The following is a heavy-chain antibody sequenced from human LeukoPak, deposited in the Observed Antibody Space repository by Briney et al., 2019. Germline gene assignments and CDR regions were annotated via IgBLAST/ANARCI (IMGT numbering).Heavy chain of an antibody. J-gene: IGHJ5*02. CDR2: IYPADSDT. CDR3: ARTDYNFWFDH. CDR1: GYIFPNYC. Sequence: GESLKISCKGSGYIFPNYCIVWVRQMPGKGLEWMGIIYPADSDTRYSPSFQGQVSISVDKSINTAYLQWTSLKASDTAMYYCARTDYNFWFDHWGQGTLVTVSS. D-gene: IGHD5-24*01. V-gene: IGHV5-51*01.